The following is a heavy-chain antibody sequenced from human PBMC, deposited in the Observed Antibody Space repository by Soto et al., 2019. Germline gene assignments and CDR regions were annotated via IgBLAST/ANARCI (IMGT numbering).Heavy chain of an antibody. J-gene: IGHJ4*02. CDR1: GFTFTSSA. CDR3: AATYYYDSSGYYPPFDY. V-gene: IGHV1-58*01. D-gene: IGHD3-22*01. Sequence: SVKVSCKASGFTFTSSAVQWVRQARGQRLEWIGWIVVGSGNTNYAQKFQERVTITRDMSTSTAYMELSSLRSEDTAVYYGAATYYYDSSGYYPPFDYWGQGTLVTVSS. CDR2: IVVGSGNT.